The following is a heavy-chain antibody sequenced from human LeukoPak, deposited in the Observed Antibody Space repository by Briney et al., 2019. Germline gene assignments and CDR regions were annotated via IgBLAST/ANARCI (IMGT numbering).Heavy chain of an antibody. J-gene: IGHJ3*01. V-gene: IGHV4-59*08. CDR1: GVSISSYY. D-gene: IGHD6-13*01. Sequence: SEALSLTCTVSGVSISSYYWSWIRQPPGKGLKWIGYIYYSGSTNYSPSLKSRVTISLDTSKNQFSLKLSSVTAADTAVYYCARHDGSSWYYAFDVWGQGTMVTVSS. CDR2: IYYSGST. CDR3: ARHDGSSWYYAFDV.